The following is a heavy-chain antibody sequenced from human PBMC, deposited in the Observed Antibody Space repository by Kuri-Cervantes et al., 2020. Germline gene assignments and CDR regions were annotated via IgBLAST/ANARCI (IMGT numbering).Heavy chain of an antibody. D-gene: IGHD5-12*01. Sequence: ETLSLTCTVSGGSISSYYWSWVRQAPGKGLEWVGRIKSKTDGGTTDYAAPVKGRFTISRDDSKNTLYLQMNSLKTEDTAVYYCTTDYGATISFRDYWGLGTLVTVSS. CDR3: TTDYGATISFRDY. CDR1: GGSISSYY. CDR2: IKSKTDGGTT. J-gene: IGHJ4*02. V-gene: IGHV3-15*01.